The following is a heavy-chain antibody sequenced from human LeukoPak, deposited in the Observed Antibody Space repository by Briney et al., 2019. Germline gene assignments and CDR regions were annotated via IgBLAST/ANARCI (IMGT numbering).Heavy chain of an antibody. D-gene: IGHD7-27*01. CDR1: GFTSSSYG. CDR2: ISYDGNNK. CDR3: AKESWGSGWYFDL. Sequence: PGRSLRLSCAASGFTSSSYGMHWVRQAPGKGLEWVAVISYDGNNKYYADSVKGRFTISRDNSKNTQYLQMNSLRAEDTAVYYCAKESWGSGWYFDLWGRGTLVTVSS. J-gene: IGHJ2*01. V-gene: IGHV3-30*18.